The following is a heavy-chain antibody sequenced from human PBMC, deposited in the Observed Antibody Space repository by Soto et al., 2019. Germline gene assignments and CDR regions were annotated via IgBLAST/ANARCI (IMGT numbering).Heavy chain of an antibody. CDR3: AREDTAMAYYFDC. J-gene: IGHJ4*02. Sequence: EVQLVESGGGLVKPGGSLRLSCAASGFTFRSYSMNWVRQAPGKGLEWVSSISSSSSYIYYADSVNGRFTISRDNAKNALYLQIKSLRAEATAVYYCAREDTAMAYYFDCWGQGTLVTVSS. D-gene: IGHD5-18*01. CDR1: GFTFRSYS. CDR2: ISSSSSYI. V-gene: IGHV3-21*01.